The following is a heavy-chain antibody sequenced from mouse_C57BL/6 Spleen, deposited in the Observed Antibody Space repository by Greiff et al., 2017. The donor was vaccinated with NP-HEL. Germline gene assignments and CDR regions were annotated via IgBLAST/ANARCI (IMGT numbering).Heavy chain of an antibody. J-gene: IGHJ4*01. CDR2: IDPSDSET. CDR3: ARATHYYAMDY. V-gene: IGHV1-52*01. D-gene: IGHD1-1*01. CDR1: GYTFTSYW. Sequence: VQLQQSGAELVRPGSSVKLSCKASGYTFTSYWMHWVKQRPIQGLEWIGNIDPSDSETHYNQTFKDKATLTVDKSSSTAYMQLSSLTSEDSAVYYCARATHYYAMDYWGHRTSVTVSS.